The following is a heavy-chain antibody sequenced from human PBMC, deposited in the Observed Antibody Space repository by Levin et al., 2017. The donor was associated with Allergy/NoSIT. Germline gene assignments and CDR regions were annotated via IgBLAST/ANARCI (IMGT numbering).Heavy chain of an antibody. D-gene: IGHD3-3*01. CDR1: GYTFTSYA. CDR3: AVGGFGVVILDY. J-gene: IGHJ4*02. CDR2: INAGNGNT. V-gene: IGHV1-3*01. Sequence: PEASVKVSCKASGYTFTSYAMHWVRQAPGQRLEWMGWINAGNGNTKYSQKFQGRVTITRDTSASTAYMELSSLRSEDTAVYYCAVGGFGVVILDYWGQGTLVTVSS.